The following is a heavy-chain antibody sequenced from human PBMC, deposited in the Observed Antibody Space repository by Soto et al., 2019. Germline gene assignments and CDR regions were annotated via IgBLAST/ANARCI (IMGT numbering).Heavy chain of an antibody. CDR2: ISTSKGDT. J-gene: IGHJ4*02. CDR1: GYTFTSYG. V-gene: IGHV1-18*01. CDR3: ATRSPAFDF. Sequence: QGQMVQSGPEVKEPGASVKVSCKTSGYTFTSYGVAWVRQAPGQGLEWMGWISTSKGDTTYAQKFQGRVTMTTDTSTSTAYMELRSLRSDDTAVYYCATRSPAFDFWGQGTLVTVSS.